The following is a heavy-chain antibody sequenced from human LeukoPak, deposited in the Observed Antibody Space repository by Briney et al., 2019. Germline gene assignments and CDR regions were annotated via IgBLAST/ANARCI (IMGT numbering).Heavy chain of an antibody. Sequence: ASVKVSCKASGYTFTYYYIHWVRQAPGQGLEWMGWINPNSGGTNYAQKFQGRVIMTRDTSITTAYMELSRLRSDDTAVYFCTRDSYNDYYFDFWGQGTLVTVSS. V-gene: IGHV1-2*02. CDR1: GYTFTYYY. CDR2: INPNSGGT. D-gene: IGHD4/OR15-4a*01. CDR3: TRDSYNDYYFDF. J-gene: IGHJ4*02.